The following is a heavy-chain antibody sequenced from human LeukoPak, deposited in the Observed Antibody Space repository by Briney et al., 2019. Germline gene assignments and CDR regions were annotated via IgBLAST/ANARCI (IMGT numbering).Heavy chain of an antibody. CDR3: AKGVFSSGNSYFDY. CDR2: IWYDGSNK. CDR1: GFTFSSYG. D-gene: IGHD4-23*01. V-gene: IGHV3-33*06. Sequence: PGRSLRLSCAASGFTFSSYGMHWVRQAPGKGLEWVAVIWYDGSNKYYADSVKGRFTISRDNSKNTLYLQVNSLRAEDTAVYYCAKGVFSSGNSYFDYGGQGTLVTVSS. J-gene: IGHJ4*02.